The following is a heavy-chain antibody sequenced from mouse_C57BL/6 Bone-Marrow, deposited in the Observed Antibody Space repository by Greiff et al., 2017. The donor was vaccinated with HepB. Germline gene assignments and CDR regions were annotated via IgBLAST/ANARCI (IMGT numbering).Heavy chain of an antibody. Sequence: EVQLQQSGPELVKPGASVKISCKASGYSFTGYYMNWVKQSPEKSLEWIGEINPSTGGTTYNQKFKAKATLTVDKSSRTAYMQLKSLTSEESAVYDWAKNYGNYPAMDYWGQGTSVTVSS. V-gene: IGHV1-42*01. J-gene: IGHJ4*01. CDR1: GYSFTGYY. CDR3: AKNYGNYPAMDY. D-gene: IGHD2-1*01. CDR2: INPSTGGT.